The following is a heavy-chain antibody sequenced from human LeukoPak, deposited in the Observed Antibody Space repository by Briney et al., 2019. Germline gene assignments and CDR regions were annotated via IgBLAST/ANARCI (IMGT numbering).Heavy chain of an antibody. V-gene: IGHV4-39*01. J-gene: IGHJ5*02. CDR2: IYYSGST. Sequence: SETLSLTCAVYGGSFSGYYWGWIRQSPGKGLEWIGSIYYSGSTYYNPSLKSRVTISVDTSKNQFSLKLSSVTAADTAVYYCARHRIAAAGFDPWGQGTLVTVSS. CDR1: GGSFSGYY. D-gene: IGHD6-13*01. CDR3: ARHRIAAAGFDP.